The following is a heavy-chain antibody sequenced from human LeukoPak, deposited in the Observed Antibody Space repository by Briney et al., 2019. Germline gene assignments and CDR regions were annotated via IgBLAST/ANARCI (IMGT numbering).Heavy chain of an antibody. CDR2: ISSSSSYI. V-gene: IGHV3-21*01. J-gene: IGHJ4*02. Sequence: PGGSLRLSCAASGFTFSSYRMNWVRQAPGKGLEWVSSISSSSSYIYYADSVMGRFTISRDNAKNSLYLQMNSLRAEDTAVYYCARDRRYSNLFDYWGQGTLVTVSS. D-gene: IGHD4-11*01. CDR3: ARDRRYSNLFDY. CDR1: GFTFSSYR.